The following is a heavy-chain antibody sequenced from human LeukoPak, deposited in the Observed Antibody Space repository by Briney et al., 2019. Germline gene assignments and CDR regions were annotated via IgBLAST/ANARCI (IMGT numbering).Heavy chain of an antibody. J-gene: IGHJ4*02. D-gene: IGHD6-6*01. CDR2: ISGSGGST. CDR1: GFTFSSYG. Sequence: PGRSLRLSCVASGFTFSSYGMHWVRQAPGKGLEWVSAISGSGGSTYYADSVKGRFTISRDNSKNTLYLQMNSLRAEDTAAYYCATASIAARHDYWGQGTLVTVSS. V-gene: IGHV3-23*01. CDR3: ATASIAARHDY.